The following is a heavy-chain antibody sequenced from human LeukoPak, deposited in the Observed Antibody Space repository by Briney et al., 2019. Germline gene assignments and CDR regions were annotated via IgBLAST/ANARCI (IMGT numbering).Heavy chain of an antibody. Sequence: GGPLSLSGAASGFTFSHYGLHWVRKAPGKGLEWVATMKPDGSEKHYVGSVKGRFTISRDNAKNSLYLQMNSLRAADTAVYYCARILGNCNGGGCASAAGWGQGTLVIVSS. V-gene: IGHV3-7*01. CDR3: ARILGNCNGGGCASAAG. CDR1: GFTFSHYG. J-gene: IGHJ4*02. CDR2: MKPDGSEK. D-gene: IGHD2-15*01.